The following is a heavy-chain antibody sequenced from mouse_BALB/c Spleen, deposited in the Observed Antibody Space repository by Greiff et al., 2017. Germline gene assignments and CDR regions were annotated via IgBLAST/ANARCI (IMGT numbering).Heavy chain of an antibody. CDR2: IWSGGST. V-gene: IGHV2-2*02. CDR3: ARNDGNYYFDY. CDR1: GFSFTSYG. J-gene: IGHJ2*01. Sequence: QVQLKQSGPGLVQPSQCLSITCTVSGFSFTSYGVHWVRQSPGKGLEWLGVIWSGGSTDYNAAFISRLGISKDNSKSQVFFKMNSLQANDTAIYYCARNDGNYYFDYWGQGTTLTVSS. D-gene: IGHD2-1*01.